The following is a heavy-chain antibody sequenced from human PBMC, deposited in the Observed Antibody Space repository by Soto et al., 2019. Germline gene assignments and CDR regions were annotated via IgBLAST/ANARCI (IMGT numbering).Heavy chain of an antibody. D-gene: IGHD6-13*01. Sequence: PGASLKISCKGSRYSFTSYWINWVRQMPGKGLEWMGIIYPGDSDTRYSPSFQGQVTISADKSIDTAYLQWRSLKASDTAVYYCARHHGSPGSYFGLDVWGQGATVTVSS. CDR2: IYPGDSDT. CDR1: RYSFTSYW. CDR3: ARHHGSPGSYFGLDV. V-gene: IGHV5-51*01. J-gene: IGHJ6*02.